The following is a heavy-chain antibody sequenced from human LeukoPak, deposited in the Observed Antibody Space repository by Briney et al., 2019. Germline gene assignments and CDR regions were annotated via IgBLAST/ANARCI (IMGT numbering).Heavy chain of an antibody. CDR2: INSDGSST. D-gene: IGHD3-22*01. J-gene: IGHJ1*01. Sequence: GGSLRLSCAASGFTFSSYWMHWVRQAPGKGLVWVSRINSDGSSTSYADSVKGRFTISRDNAKNTLYLQMNSLRAEDTTVYYCASPKSYDSSGYYPRAEYFQHWGQGTLVTVSS. CDR1: GFTFSSYW. V-gene: IGHV3-74*01. CDR3: ASPKSYDSSGYYPRAEYFQH.